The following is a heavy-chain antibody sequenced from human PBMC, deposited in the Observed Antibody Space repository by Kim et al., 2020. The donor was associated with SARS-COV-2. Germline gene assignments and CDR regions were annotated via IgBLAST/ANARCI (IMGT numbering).Heavy chain of an antibody. Sequence: KYSQKFPGRVTITRDTSASTAYMELSSLRSEDTAMYYCATGGSGYYPFDYWGQGTLVTVSS. V-gene: IGHV1-3*01. J-gene: IGHJ4*02. D-gene: IGHD3-3*01. CDR3: ATGGSGYYPFDY.